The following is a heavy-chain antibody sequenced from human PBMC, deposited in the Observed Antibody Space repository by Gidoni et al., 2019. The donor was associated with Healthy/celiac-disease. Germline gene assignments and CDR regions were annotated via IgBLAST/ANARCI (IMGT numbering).Heavy chain of an antibody. J-gene: IGHJ6*02. CDR3: ARVIVDTAMVTTPRDYYYGMDV. CDR2: INAGNGNT. Sequence: QVQLVQSGAEVKKPGASVKVSCKASGYTFTSYAMHWVRQAPGQRLEWMGWINAGNGNTKYSQKFQGRVTITRDTSASTAYMELSSLRSEDTAVYYCARVIVDTAMVTTPRDYYYGMDVWGQGTTVTVSS. CDR1: GYTFTSYA. V-gene: IGHV1-3*01. D-gene: IGHD5-18*01.